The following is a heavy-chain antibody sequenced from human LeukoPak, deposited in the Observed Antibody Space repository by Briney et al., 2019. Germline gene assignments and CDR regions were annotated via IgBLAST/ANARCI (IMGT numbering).Heavy chain of an antibody. J-gene: IGHJ4*02. CDR3: ARGYFDTSGYSVPFDY. CDR2: IYYSGSS. D-gene: IGHD3-22*01. Sequence: SETLSLTCTVSGGSVSSGSYYWSWIRQPPGKGLEWIGFIYYSGSSNYNPSLKSRVTISVDTSKNQFSLKLSSVTAADTAMYYCARGYFDTSGYSVPFDYWGQGTLVTVSS. CDR1: GGSVSSGSYY. V-gene: IGHV4-61*01.